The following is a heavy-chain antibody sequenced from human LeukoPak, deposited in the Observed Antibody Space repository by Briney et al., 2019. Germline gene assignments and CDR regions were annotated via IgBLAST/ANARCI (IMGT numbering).Heavy chain of an antibody. CDR1: GFTFSTYA. V-gene: IGHV3-23*01. CDR2: TSNGGGTT. D-gene: IGHD3-16*02. Sequence: GGSLRLSCAASGFTFSTYAMTWVRQAPGKGLEWVSVTSNGGGTTYYADSVKGRFSIYRDNSKNTLYLQMNSLRAEDTAVYYCAKGDRSIWRPLDYWGQGTLVTVSS. J-gene: IGHJ4*02. CDR3: AKGDRSIWRPLDY.